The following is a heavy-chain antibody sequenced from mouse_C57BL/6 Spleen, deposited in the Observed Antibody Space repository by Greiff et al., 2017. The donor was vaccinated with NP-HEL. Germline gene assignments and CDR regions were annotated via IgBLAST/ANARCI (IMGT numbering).Heavy chain of an antibody. CDR3: ARGAGYGSSYPAWFAY. D-gene: IGHD1-1*01. J-gene: IGHJ3*01. CDR2: IYPRSGNT. V-gene: IGHV1-81*01. Sequence: VQLQQSGAELARPGASVKLSCKASGYTFTSYGISWVKQRTGQGLEWIGEIYPRSGNTYYNEKFKGKATLTADKSSSTAYMELRSLTSEVSAVYFCARGAGYGSSYPAWFAYWGQGTLVTVSA. CDR1: GYTFTSYG.